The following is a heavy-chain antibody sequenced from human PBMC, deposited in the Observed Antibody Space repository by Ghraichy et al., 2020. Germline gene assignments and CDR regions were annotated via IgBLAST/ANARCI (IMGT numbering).Heavy chain of an antibody. CDR1: GFPFHRYG. D-gene: IGHD2/OR15-2a*01. CDR3: ARHYCHSFTCSYDQNWFGP. V-gene: IGHV3-33*01. Sequence: GGSLRLSCSASGFPFHRYGIHWVRQAPGKGLEWVAIIWHDGSNKFHADSVEGRFTISRDNSKNTAYLQMNSLRAEDTAVYYCARHYCHSFTCSYDQNWFGPWGQGTLVTVSS. J-gene: IGHJ5*02. CDR2: IWHDGSNK.